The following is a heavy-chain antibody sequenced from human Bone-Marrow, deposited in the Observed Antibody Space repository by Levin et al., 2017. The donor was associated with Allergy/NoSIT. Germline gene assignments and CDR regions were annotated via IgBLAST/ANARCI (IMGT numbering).Heavy chain of an antibody. CDR3: ARPGGYGGGSNGYFDL. V-gene: IGHV4-39*01. CDR2: IYYSGST. D-gene: IGHD5-12*01. Sequence: SETLSLTCTVSGGSISSSSYYWGWIRQPPGKGLEWIGSIYYSGSTYYNPSLKSRVTISVDTSKNQFSLKLSSVTAADTAVYYCARPGGYGGGSNGYFDLWGRGTLVTVSS. CDR1: GGSISSSSYY. J-gene: IGHJ2*01.